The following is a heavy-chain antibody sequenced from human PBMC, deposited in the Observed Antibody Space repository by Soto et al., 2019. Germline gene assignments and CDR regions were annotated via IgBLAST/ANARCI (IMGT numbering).Heavy chain of an antibody. D-gene: IGHD4-17*01. Sequence: SETLSLTCTVSGGSISSGDYYWSWIRQPPGKGLEWIGEINHSGSTNYNPSLKSRVTISVDTSKNQFSLKLSSVTAADTAVYYWERAAKVTTRWFDPWGQGTLVTVSS. CDR2: INHSGST. V-gene: IGHV4-39*07. CDR1: GGSISSGDYY. CDR3: ERAAKVTTRWFDP. J-gene: IGHJ5*02.